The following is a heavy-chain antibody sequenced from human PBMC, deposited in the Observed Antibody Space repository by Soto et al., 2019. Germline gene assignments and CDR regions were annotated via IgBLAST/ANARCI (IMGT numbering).Heavy chain of an antibody. CDR1: GFTFSNYA. D-gene: IGHD3-16*01. CDR3: AKIVGGKNGNRKEYYYNGLDG. CDR2: STGGGGSI. V-gene: IGHV3-23*01. J-gene: IGHJ6*04. Sequence: PGGSLILSCAASGFTFSNYAMSWVRQAPGKGLEWVSSSTGGGGSIYNADSVKGRFTVSRDKSKNTLYLQMNNLRAEDTAVYYCAKIVGGKNGNRKEYYYNGLDGWGKGNTVTV.